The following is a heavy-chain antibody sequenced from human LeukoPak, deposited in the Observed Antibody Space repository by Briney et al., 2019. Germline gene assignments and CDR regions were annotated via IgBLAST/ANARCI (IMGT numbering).Heavy chain of an antibody. CDR1: GGTFSSYA. V-gene: IGHV1-69*05. Sequence: SVKVSCKASGGTFSSYAISWVRQAPGQGLEWMGGIIPIFGTANYAQKFQGRVTITMDESTSTAYMELSSLRSEDTAVYYCARGRYSSSSLCFYFDYWGKGTWSPSPQ. J-gene: IGHJ4*02. CDR2: IIPIFGTA. D-gene: IGHD6-6*01. CDR3: ARGRYSSSSLCFYFDY.